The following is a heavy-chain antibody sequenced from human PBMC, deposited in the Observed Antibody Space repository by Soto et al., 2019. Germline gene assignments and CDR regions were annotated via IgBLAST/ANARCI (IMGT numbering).Heavy chain of an antibody. CDR1: GGTFSSYA. V-gene: IGHV1-69*13. CDR2: IIPIFGTA. CDR3: ARDRTYYYDSSGYFETDY. D-gene: IGHD3-22*01. Sequence: SVKVSCKASGGTFSSYAISWVRQAPGQGLGWMGGIIPIFGTASYAQKFQGRVTITADESTSTAYMELSSLRSEDTAVYYCARDRTYYYDSSGYFETDYWGQGTLVTVSS. J-gene: IGHJ4*02.